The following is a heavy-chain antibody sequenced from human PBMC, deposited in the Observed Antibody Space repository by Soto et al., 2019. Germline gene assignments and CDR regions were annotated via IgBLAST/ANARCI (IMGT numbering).Heavy chain of an antibody. CDR1: GGSISSSSYY. J-gene: IGHJ5*02. Sequence: SETLSLTCTVSGGSISSSSYYWGWIRQPPGKGLEWIGSIYYSGSTYYNPSLKSRVTISVDTSKNQFSLKLSSVTAADTAVYYCARLQLWDNWFDPWGQGTLVTVSS. D-gene: IGHD5-18*01. CDR2: IYYSGST. V-gene: IGHV4-39*01. CDR3: ARLQLWDNWFDP.